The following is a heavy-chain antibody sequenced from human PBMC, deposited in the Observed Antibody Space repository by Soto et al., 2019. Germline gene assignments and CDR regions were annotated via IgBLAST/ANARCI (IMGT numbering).Heavy chain of an antibody. CDR1: GFTXXXNY. J-gene: IGHJ3*02. D-gene: IGHD2-15*01. CDR3: ASKEILGYCSGGSCYGAFDI. CDR2: IYSGGST. V-gene: IGHV3-53*02. Sequence: EVQLVETGGGLIQPGGSLRLSCAASGFTXXXNYMSWVRQAPGKGLEWVSVIYSGGSTYYADSVKGRFTISRDNSKNTLYLQMNSLRAEDTAVYYCASKEILGYCSGGSCYGAFDIWGQGTMVTVSS.